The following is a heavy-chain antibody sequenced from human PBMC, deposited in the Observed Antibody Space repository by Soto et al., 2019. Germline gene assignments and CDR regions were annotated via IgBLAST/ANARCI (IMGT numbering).Heavy chain of an antibody. CDR1: GLIFSNYA. CDR2: ISRDGSNI. CDR3: TKDHMGFYGSGSYFSI. V-gene: IGHV3-30*18. D-gene: IGHD3-10*01. J-gene: IGHJ3*02. Sequence: PGGSLRLSCAASGLIFSNYAMHWVRQAPGKGLEWVAVISRDGSNIYYTDSVKGRFTISRDNSKNTLYLQMNSLRAEDTAVYYCTKDHMGFYGSGSYFSIWGQGTLVTVS.